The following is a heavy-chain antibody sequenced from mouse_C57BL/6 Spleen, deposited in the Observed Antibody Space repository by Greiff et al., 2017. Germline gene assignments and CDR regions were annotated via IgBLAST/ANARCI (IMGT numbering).Heavy chain of an antibody. D-gene: IGHD3-2*02. J-gene: IGHJ3*01. Sequence: VQLQQPGAELVKPGASVKMSCKASGYTFTSYWITWVKQRPGQGLAWIGDIYPGRGSTNYNEKFKSKATLTVDTSSSTAYMQLSSLTSEDSAVYDCAYSSGYPAWFAYWGQGGLVTVSA. CDR1: GYTFTSYW. CDR2: IYPGRGST. CDR3: AYSSGYPAWFAY. V-gene: IGHV1-55*01.